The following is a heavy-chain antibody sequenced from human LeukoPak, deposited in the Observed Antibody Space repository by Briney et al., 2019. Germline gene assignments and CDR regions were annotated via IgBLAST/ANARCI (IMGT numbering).Heavy chain of an antibody. J-gene: IGHJ6*03. Sequence: SETLSLTCTVSGGSVSSSSYYWGWIRQPPGKGLEWIGSIYYSGSTYYNPSLKSRVTISVDTSKNQFSLKLSSVTAADTAVYYCARERAYYDFWSGYYTGILRYYYYYMDVWGKGTTVTVSS. CDR3: ARERAYYDFWSGYYTGILRYYYYYMDV. D-gene: IGHD3-3*01. CDR2: IYYSGST. V-gene: IGHV4-39*07. CDR1: GGSVSSSSYY.